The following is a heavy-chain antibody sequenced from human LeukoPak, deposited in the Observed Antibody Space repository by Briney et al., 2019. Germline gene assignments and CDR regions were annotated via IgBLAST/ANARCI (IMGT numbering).Heavy chain of an antibody. J-gene: IGHJ4*02. Sequence: PGGSLRLSCAASGFTLSSYSMNWVRQAPGKGLEWVSYISSSSSNTIYYADSVKGRFTVSRDNAKNSLYLQMNSLRAEDAAVYYCARVLDSSGWTPSDYWGQGTLVTVSS. CDR3: ARVLDSSGWTPSDY. V-gene: IGHV3-48*04. D-gene: IGHD6-19*01. CDR1: GFTLSSYS. CDR2: ISSSSSNTI.